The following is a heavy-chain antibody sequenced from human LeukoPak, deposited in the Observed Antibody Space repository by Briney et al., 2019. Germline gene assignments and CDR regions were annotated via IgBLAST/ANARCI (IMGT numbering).Heavy chain of an antibody. CDR1: GFTVSSNY. CDR3: ARVGLYCSGGSCYHFDY. J-gene: IGHJ4*02. CDR2: IYSGGST. D-gene: IGHD2-15*01. V-gene: IGHV3-53*01. Sequence: PGGSLRLSCAASGFTVSSNYMSWVRQAPGKGLEWVSVIYSGGSTYYADSVKGRFTISRDNSKNTLYLQMNSLRAEDTAVYYCARVGLYCSGGSCYHFDYWGQGTLVTVSS.